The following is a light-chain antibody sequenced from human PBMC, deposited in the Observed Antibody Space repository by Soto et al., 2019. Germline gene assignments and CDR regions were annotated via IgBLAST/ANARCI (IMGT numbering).Light chain of an antibody. CDR3: ATWDDSLNGVV. Sequence: QSVLTQPPSASGTPGQRVAISCSGRSSNIGSNTVYWYQQFPGTAPKLLMYSHNQRPAGVPDRFSGSKSGTSASLAISGLQSEDEAHYYCATWDDSLNGVVFGGGTKLTVL. CDR1: SSNIGSNT. J-gene: IGLJ2*01. V-gene: IGLV1-44*01. CDR2: SHN.